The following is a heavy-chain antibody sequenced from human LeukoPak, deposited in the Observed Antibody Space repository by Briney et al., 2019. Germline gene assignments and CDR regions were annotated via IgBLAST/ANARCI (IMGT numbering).Heavy chain of an antibody. CDR1: GGSISGYY. CDR2: IYSSGST. D-gene: IGHD3-16*01. J-gene: IGHJ4*02. V-gene: IGHV4-4*07. CDR3: ARKRKGAYDFDC. Sequence: ETSETLSLTCTVSGGSISGYYWSWIRQPAGEGLEWIGRIYSSGSTNYNPSLKSRVSMSVDTSNNQFSLNLSSVTAADTVVYYCARKRKGAYDFDCWGQGTLVTVSS.